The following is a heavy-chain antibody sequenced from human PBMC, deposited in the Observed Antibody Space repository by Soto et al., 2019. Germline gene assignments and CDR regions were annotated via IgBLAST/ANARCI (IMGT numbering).Heavy chain of an antibody. Sequence: QPGGSLRLSCAASGFTFTNYWMNWVRQAPGKGLEWVANINEDGSEKYYVDSAKGRFTISRDNAKNSLYLQMSSLRAEDTAVYYCARDLFDYWGQGTLVNVAS. J-gene: IGHJ4*02. CDR2: INEDGSEK. CDR1: GFTFTNYW. CDR3: ARDLFDY. V-gene: IGHV3-7*01.